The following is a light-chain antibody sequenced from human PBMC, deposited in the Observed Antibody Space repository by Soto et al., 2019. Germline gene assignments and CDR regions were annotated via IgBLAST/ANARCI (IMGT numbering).Light chain of an antibody. CDR3: QQFVSSPIT. V-gene: IGKV3-20*01. J-gene: IGKJ5*01. CDR1: QSVSSGY. CDR2: GAS. Sequence: EIVLTHSPGTQSLSPGEKATLSCRATQSVSSGYLAWYQHKPGQAPRLLMSGASSRATGIPDRFSGRGFGTDSTLTISRLEPEDFAVYYCQQFVSSPITFGGGTRLEIK.